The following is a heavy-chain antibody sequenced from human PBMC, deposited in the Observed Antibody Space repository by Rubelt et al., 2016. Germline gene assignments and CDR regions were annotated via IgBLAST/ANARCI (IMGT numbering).Heavy chain of an antibody. CDR3: AKDSRSSGWYAGMDV. V-gene: IGHV3-30*04. Sequence: SSYAMHWVRQAPGKGLDWVAVVSYDGSNKFYADSVKGRFTISRDTSKNTLYLQMNSLRAEDTAVYYCAKDSRSSGWYAGMDVWGQGTTVTVSS. J-gene: IGHJ6*02. D-gene: IGHD6-19*01. CDR1: SSYA. CDR2: VSYDGSNK.